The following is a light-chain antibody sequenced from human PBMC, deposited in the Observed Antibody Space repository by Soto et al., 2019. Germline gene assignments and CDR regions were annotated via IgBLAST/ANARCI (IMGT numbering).Light chain of an antibody. V-gene: IGKV1-33*01. CDR1: QDISNH. CDR3: QKHDCVPL. CDR2: DAS. Sequence: DIQLTQSPSSLSASVGDRVTITCQASQDISNHLNWYQQKPGKAPNLLIYDASDLETGVPSRFSGGGSSTSFSATINRLQPEDIATEYGQKHDCVPLFGPGTKVEIK. J-gene: IGKJ3*01.